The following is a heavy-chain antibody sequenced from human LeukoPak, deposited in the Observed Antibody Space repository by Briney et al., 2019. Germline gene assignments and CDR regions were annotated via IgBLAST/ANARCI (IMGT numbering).Heavy chain of an antibody. CDR1: GFTFSSYA. V-gene: IGHV3-23*01. Sequence: GGSLRLSCAASGFTFSSYAMSCVRQAPGKGLEWVSAISGSGGSTYYADSVKGRFTISRDNSKNTLYLQMNSLRAEDTAVYYCASLVLEWLFSPSDYWGQGTLVTVSS. CDR2: ISGSGGST. CDR3: ASLVLEWLFSPSDY. D-gene: IGHD3-3*01. J-gene: IGHJ4*02.